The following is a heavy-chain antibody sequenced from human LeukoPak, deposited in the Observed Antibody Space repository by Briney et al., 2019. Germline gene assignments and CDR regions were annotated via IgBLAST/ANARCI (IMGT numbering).Heavy chain of an antibody. CDR2: IGPTGSDR. J-gene: IGHJ4*02. V-gene: IGHV3-21*06. CDR1: GLTFSTSG. Sequence: GGSLRLSCTASGLTFSTSGFNWVRQAPGKGLEWVASIGPTGSDRYHADSIKGRFTISRDNANNFLHLQMNSLRAEDTAVYYCATETNGRHYDYWGQGTLLTVSS. D-gene: IGHD1-14*01. CDR3: ATETNGRHYDY.